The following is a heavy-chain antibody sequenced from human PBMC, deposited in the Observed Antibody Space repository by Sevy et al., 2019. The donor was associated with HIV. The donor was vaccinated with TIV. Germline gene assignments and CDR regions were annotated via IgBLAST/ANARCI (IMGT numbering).Heavy chain of an antibody. J-gene: IGHJ4*02. CDR3: ARDVGDFWTCLDY. CDR2: MSYDGSNK. V-gene: IGHV3-30*04. Sequence: GGSLRLSCAASGFTFSSYAMHWVRQAPGKGLEWVAVMSYDGSNKYYADSVKGRFTISGDNSKNTLYLQMNSLRGEDTAVYYCARDVGDFWTCLDYWGQGTLVTVSS. D-gene: IGHD3-3*01. CDR1: GFTFSSYA.